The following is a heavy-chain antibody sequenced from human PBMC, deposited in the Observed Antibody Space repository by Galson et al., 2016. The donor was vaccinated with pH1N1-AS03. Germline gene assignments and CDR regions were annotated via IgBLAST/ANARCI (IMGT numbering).Heavy chain of an antibody. J-gene: IGHJ6*02. CDR3: ARDPRGPCTSTTCATAYYFGMDV. Sequence: SVKVSCKASGYTFTGFYVHWVRQAPGQGLEWMGWIDPNSGVTNYAQRFQAWGTMTRDTSSTTAYMEVSGLKSDDTAVYYCARDPRGPCTSTTCATAYYFGMDVWGQGTTVIVSS. CDR2: IDPNSGVT. V-gene: IGHV1-2*04. D-gene: IGHD2/OR15-2a*01. CDR1: GYTFTGFY.